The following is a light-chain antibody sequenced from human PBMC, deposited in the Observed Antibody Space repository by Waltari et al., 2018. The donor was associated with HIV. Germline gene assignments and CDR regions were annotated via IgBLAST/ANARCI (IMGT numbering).Light chain of an antibody. CDR3: VLFMGNGIWV. J-gene: IGLJ3*02. CDR1: SGSVSPSYY. CDR2: STN. Sequence: QTVVTQEPSFSVSPGGTATLTCGLSSGSVSPSYYPRWYQQTPGQAPRTLIYSTNTRSSGVPDRFSGSILGNKAALTITGAQADDESDYYCVLFMGNGIWVFGGGTKLTVL. V-gene: IGLV8-61*01.